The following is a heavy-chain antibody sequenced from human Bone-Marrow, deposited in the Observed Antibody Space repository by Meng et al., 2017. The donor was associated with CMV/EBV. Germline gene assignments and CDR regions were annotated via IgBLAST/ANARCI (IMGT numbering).Heavy chain of an antibody. V-gene: IGHV1-18*01. J-gene: IGHJ4*02. D-gene: IGHD2-2*03. Sequence: YTFTSYGSSWVRQAPGQGLEWMGWISAYNGNTNYAQKLQGRVTMTTDTSTSTAYMELRSLSSDDTAVYYCASDMDIVVVPAANSFDYWGQGTLVTVSS. CDR2: ISAYNGNT. CDR1: YTFTSYG. CDR3: ASDMDIVVVPAANSFDY.